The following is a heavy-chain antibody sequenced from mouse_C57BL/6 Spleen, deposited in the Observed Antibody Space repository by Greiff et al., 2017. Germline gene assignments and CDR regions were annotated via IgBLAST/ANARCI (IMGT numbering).Heavy chain of an antibody. CDR1: GFSFNTYA. CDR3: VRHVADYDTGYYAMDY. D-gene: IGHD2-4*01. Sequence: DVKLVESGGGLVQPKGSLKLSCAASGFSFNTYAMNWVRQAPGKGLEWVARIRSKSNNYATYYADSVKDRFTISRDDSESMLYLQMNNLKTEDTAMYYCVRHVADYDTGYYAMDYWGQGTSVTVSS. J-gene: IGHJ4*01. CDR2: IRSKSNNYAT. V-gene: IGHV10-1*01.